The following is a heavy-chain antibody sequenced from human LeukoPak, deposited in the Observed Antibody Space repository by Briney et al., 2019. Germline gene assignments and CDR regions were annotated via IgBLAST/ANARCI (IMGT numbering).Heavy chain of an antibody. V-gene: IGHV1-18*01. Sequence: ASVKVSCKASGYTFTSYGISWVRQAPGQGLEWMGWISAYNGNTNYAQKLQGRVTMTTDTSTSTAYMELRSLRSDDTAVYYCARQWELLGGPYYFDYWGQGTLVTVSS. J-gene: IGHJ4*02. D-gene: IGHD1-26*01. CDR1: GYTFTSYG. CDR2: ISAYNGNT. CDR3: ARQWELLGGPYYFDY.